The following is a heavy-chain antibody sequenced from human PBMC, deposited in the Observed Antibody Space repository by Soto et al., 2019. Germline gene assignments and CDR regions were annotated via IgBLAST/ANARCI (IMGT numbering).Heavy chain of an antibody. J-gene: IGHJ5*02. CDR2: TYHNGRP. V-gene: IGHV4-4*02. CDR1: GGSINSINW. D-gene: IGHD3-16*01. CDR3: ARSQGGVPTQAFGP. Sequence: QVHLQESGPGLVKPSGTLSLTCGVSGGSINSINWLSWVRQTPGKGLEWMGETYHNGRPNYDPSLKSRVTLSLDKSKNQFFLNLTTVTAADTAVYYCARSQGGVPTQAFGPWGQGTLVIVSS.